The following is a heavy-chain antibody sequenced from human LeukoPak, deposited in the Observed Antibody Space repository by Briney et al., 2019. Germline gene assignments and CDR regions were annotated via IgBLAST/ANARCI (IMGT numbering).Heavy chain of an antibody. D-gene: IGHD3-10*01. CDR3: ARGHDYDTGSDPLDY. J-gene: IGHJ4*02. Sequence: GGSLRLSCAASGFNFSNYGIPWVRQAPGKGLEWEAVISYDGSYKYYGESVKGRFTISRDNAKNSLYLQMNSLRAEDTAVYHCARGHDYDTGSDPLDYWGQGTLVTVSS. V-gene: IGHV3-30*03. CDR1: GFNFSNYG. CDR2: ISYDGSYK.